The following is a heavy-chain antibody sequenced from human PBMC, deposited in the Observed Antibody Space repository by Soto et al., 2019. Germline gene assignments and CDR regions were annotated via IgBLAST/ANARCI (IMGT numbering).Heavy chain of an antibody. CDR1: GFSFSTYS. CDR2: ISSTSTYI. Sequence: EVQLVESGGGLVKPGGSLRLSCAASGFSFSTYSMNWVRQAPGKGLEWVSSISSTSTYIYSADSMKGRFTISRDNAKNSLYLQMNSLRAEDTAISYCVRDLRHGAFDIWGQGTMVTVSS. V-gene: IGHV3-21*01. CDR3: VRDLRHGAFDI. J-gene: IGHJ3*02.